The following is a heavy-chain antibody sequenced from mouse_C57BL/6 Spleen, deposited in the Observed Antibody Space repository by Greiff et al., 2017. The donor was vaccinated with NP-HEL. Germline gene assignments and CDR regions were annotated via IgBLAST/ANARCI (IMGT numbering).Heavy chain of an antibody. V-gene: IGHV1-69*01. J-gene: IGHJ2*01. CDR2: IDPSDSYT. D-gene: IGHD4-1*01. CDR1: GYTFTSYW. Sequence: QVQLKQPGAELVMPGASVKLSCKASGYTFTSYWMHWVKQRPGQGLEWIGEIDPSDSYTNYNQKFKGKSTLTVDKSSSTAYMQLSSLTSEDSAVYYCAITETRYFDYWGQGTTLTVSS. CDR3: AITETRYFDY.